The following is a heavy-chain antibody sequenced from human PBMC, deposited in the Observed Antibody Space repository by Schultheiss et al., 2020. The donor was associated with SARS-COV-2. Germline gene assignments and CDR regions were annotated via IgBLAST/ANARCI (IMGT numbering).Heavy chain of an antibody. V-gene: IGHV4-34*01. Sequence: SQTLSLSCAVYGGSFSGYYWSWIRQPPGKGLEWIGEINHSGSTNYNPSLKSRVTISVDTSKNQFSLKLSSVTAADTAVYYCARARRYYGSGSYSPGEYFDYWGQGTLVTVSS. D-gene: IGHD3-10*01. CDR3: ARARRYYGSGSYSPGEYFDY. CDR2: INHSGST. CDR1: GGSFSGYY. J-gene: IGHJ4*02.